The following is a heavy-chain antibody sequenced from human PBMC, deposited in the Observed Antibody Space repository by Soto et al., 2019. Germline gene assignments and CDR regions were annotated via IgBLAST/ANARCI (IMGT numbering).Heavy chain of an antibody. Sequence: QVQLVQSGAEVKKPGSSVKVSCKASGGTFSSYAISWVRQAPGQGLEWMGGIIPIFGTANYAQKFQGRVTITADESTSTAYRELSSLRSEDTAVYYCARPWGHNCSGYCSEDAFDIWGQGTMVTVSS. J-gene: IGHJ3*02. D-gene: IGHD2-21*01. V-gene: IGHV1-69*01. CDR1: GGTFSSYA. CDR2: IIPIFGTA. CDR3: ARPWGHNCSGYCSEDAFDI.